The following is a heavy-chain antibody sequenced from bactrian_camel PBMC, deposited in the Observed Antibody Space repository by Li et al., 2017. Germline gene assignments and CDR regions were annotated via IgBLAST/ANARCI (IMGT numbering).Heavy chain of an antibody. CDR2: ISGGGTTT. Sequence: HVQLVESGGGSVQIGGPLTLACAASRGFDDADAEWGWFRQAPGKERERVATISGGGTTTTYADSVQGRFTISRDNAVKTVYLQMNSLKPDDTAVYYCAAVYGGAYGRGGLSGFYGECGFSGSGNIWGQGTQVTVS. D-gene: IGHD2*01. V-gene: IGHV3S63*01. J-gene: IGHJ4*01. CDR1: RGFDDADAE. CDR3: AAVYGGAYGRGGLSGFYGECGFSGSGNI.